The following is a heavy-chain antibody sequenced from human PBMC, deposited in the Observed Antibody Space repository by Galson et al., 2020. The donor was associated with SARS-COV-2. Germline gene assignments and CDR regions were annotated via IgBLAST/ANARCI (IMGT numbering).Heavy chain of an antibody. CDR1: GGSISSGGYY. Sequence: ASETLSLTCTVSGGSISSGGYYWSWIRQHPGKGLEWIGYIYYSGSTYYNPSLKSRVTISVDTSKNQFSLKLSSVTAADTAVYYCAREGVVEPYFDYWGQGTLVTVSS. CDR2: IYYSGST. D-gene: IGHD2-2*01. V-gene: IGHV4-31*03. J-gene: IGHJ4*02. CDR3: AREGVVEPYFDY.